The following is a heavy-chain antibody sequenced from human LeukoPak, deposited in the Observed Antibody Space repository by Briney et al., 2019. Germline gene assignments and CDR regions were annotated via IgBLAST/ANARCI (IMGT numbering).Heavy chain of an antibody. CDR2: INHSGST. D-gene: IGHD3-22*01. Sequence: SETLSVTCAVYGGSFSGYYWSWIRQPPGKGLEWIGEINHSGSTNYNPSLKSRVTISVDTSKNQFSLKLSSVTAADTAVYYCARGRSYYYDYSSGSKGVLDFDYWGQGTLVSVSS. CDR1: GGSFSGYY. J-gene: IGHJ4*02. V-gene: IGHV4-34*01. CDR3: ARGRSYYYDYSSGSKGVLDFDY.